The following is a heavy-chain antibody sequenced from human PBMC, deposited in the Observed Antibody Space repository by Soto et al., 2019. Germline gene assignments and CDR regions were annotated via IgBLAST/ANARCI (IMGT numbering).Heavy chain of an antibody. CDR1: GFTFSSYA. Sequence: GGSLRLACAASGFTFSSYAMHWVRQAPGKGLEWVAVISYDGSNKYYADSVKGRFTISRDNSKNTLYLQMNSLRAEDTAVYYCASEGSSGPIDYWGQGTLVTVSS. J-gene: IGHJ4*02. CDR3: ASEGSSGPIDY. D-gene: IGHD6-19*01. V-gene: IGHV3-30-3*01. CDR2: ISYDGSNK.